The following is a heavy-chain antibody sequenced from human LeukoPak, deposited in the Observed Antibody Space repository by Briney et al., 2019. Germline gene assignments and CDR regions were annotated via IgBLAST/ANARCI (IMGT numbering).Heavy chain of an antibody. J-gene: IGHJ6*02. CDR3: AKDSIAARLDYYYYYGMDV. CDR2: ISGSGGST. CDR1: GFTFSNVW. Sequence: GGSLRPSCAASGFTFSNVWMNWVRQAPGKGLEWVSAISGSGGSTYYADSVKGRFTISRDNSKNTLYLQMNSLRAEDTAVYYCAKDSIAARLDYYYYYGMDVWGQGTTVTVSS. D-gene: IGHD6-6*01. V-gene: IGHV3-23*01.